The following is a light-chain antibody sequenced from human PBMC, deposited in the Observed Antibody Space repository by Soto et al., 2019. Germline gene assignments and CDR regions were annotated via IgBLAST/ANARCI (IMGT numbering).Light chain of an antibody. CDR2: KAS. V-gene: IGKV1-5*03. CDR3: QQYKSYPLT. J-gene: IGKJ4*02. CDR1: QGISSW. Sequence: DIQMTQSTSSLSASVGDRHTITYRASQGISSWLAWYQQKPGKAPNLLIYKASTLESGVPSRFSGSGSGTEFTPTISSVQPDEFATYYCQQYKSYPLTVGGGTKVDIK.